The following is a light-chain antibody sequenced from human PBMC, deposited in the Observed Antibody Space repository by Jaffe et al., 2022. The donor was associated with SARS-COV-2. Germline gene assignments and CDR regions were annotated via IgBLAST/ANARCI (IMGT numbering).Light chain of an antibody. Sequence: DVVMTQSPLSLPVTPGQPASISCRSSQSLVHSDGNIYLNWFHQRPGQSPRRLIYKISNRDSGVPDRISGSGSGTDFTLKISRVEAEDVGVYYCMQGTHWPYTFGQGTKLEIK. CDR1: QSLVHSDGNIY. CDR3: MQGTHWPYT. V-gene: IGKV2-30*02. J-gene: IGKJ2*01. CDR2: KIS.